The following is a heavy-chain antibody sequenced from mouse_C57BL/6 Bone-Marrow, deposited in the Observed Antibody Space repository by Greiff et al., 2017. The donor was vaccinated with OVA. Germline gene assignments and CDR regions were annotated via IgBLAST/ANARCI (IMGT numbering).Heavy chain of an antibody. Sequence: QVQLQQPGAELVRPGSSVKLSCKASGYTFTSYWMDWVKQRPGQGLEWIGNIYPSDSETHYNQKFKDKATLTIDKSSSTAYMQLSSLTSEDSAVYYCARSLYDYDVGDYAMDYWGQGTSVTVSS. J-gene: IGHJ4*01. D-gene: IGHD2-4*01. CDR1: GYTFTSYW. CDR2: IYPSDSET. CDR3: ARSLYDYDVGDYAMDY. V-gene: IGHV1-61*01.